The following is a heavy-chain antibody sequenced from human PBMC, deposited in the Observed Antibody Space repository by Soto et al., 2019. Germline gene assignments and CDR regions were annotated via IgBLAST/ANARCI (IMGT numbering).Heavy chain of an antibody. CDR1: GYTFTSYG. Sequence: ASVKVSCKASGYTFTSYGISWVRQAPGQGLEWMGWISAYNGNTNYAQKLQGRVTMTTDTSTSTAYMELRSLRSDDTAVYYCARPYYYDSSGYYGGAFDIWGQGTMVTVSS. CDR3: ARPYYYDSSGYYGGAFDI. D-gene: IGHD3-22*01. V-gene: IGHV1-18*04. CDR2: ISAYNGNT. J-gene: IGHJ3*02.